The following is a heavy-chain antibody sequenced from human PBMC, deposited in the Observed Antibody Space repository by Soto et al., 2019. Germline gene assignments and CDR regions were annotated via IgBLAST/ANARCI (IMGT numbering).Heavy chain of an antibody. CDR3: ARENSRISPRLFQH. V-gene: IGHV3-30-3*01. D-gene: IGHD6-6*01. Sequence: GGSLRLSCVASGFIFSDYAMHWARQAPGKGLEWVALISPAGTNQYYADSAKGRFTISRDNSKNTLYLQMNSLRPEDTGLYYCARENSRISPRLFQHWGQGTLVTVSS. CDR1: GFIFSDYA. J-gene: IGHJ1*01. CDR2: ISPAGTNQ.